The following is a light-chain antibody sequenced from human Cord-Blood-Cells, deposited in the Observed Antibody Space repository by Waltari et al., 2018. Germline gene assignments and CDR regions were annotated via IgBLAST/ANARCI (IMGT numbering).Light chain of an antibody. J-gene: IGLJ3*02. V-gene: IGLV2-14*01. CDR1: TSDVGGYNY. CDR2: DVS. Sequence: QSALTQPASVSGSPGQSITTSCPGTTSDVGGYNYVSWYQQHPGKAPKLMIYDVSNRPSGVSNRFSGSKSGNTASLTISGLQAEDEADYYCSSYTSSSTWVFGGGTKLTVL. CDR3: SSYTSSSTWV.